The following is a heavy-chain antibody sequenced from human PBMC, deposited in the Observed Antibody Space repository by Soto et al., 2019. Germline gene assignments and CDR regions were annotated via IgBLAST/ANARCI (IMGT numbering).Heavy chain of an antibody. CDR2: IYYSGST. V-gene: IGHV4-30-4*01. J-gene: IGHJ5*02. Sequence: QVQLQESGPGLVKPSQTLSLTCTVSGGSISSGDYYWSWIRQPPGKGLEWIGYIYYSGSTYYNPCLKSRVTISVDTSKNQFSLKLSSVTAADTAVYYCARDWGYSSSFGFGNWFDPWGQGTLVTVSS. CDR1: GGSISSGDYY. CDR3: ARDWGYSSSFGFGNWFDP. D-gene: IGHD6-6*01.